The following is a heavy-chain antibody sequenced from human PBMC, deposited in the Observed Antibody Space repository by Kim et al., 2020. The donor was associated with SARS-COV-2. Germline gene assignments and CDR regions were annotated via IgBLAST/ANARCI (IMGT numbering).Heavy chain of an antibody. V-gene: IGHV3-23*01. Sequence: GGSLRLSCAASGYTFTCCAMTWVRQAPGRGPEWVSSISHNGTSSHYAGSVKGRFPISRDDSKNTLYLQLNNLRAEDTALYYCAKGFWNYSAMDFWGQGT. CDR1: GYTFTCCA. CDR2: ISHNGTSS. D-gene: IGHD1-7*01. J-gene: IGHJ6*02. CDR3: AKGFWNYSAMDF.